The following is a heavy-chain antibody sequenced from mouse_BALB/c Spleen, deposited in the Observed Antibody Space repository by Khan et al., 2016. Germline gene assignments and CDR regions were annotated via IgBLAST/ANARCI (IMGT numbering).Heavy chain of an antibody. CDR1: GFTFSNYA. Sequence: EVELVESGGDLVKPGGSLNLSCAASGFTFSNYAMSWVRQTPDKRLEWVATISSGGSYTYSPDSVKGRFTISRDNAKNTLYLQMSSLKSEDTAIYYWARQLDCSSTDYAMDYWGQGTSLTVSS. CDR3: ARQLDCSSTDYAMDY. CDR2: ISSGGSYT. D-gene: IGHD1-1*01. V-gene: IGHV5-6*01. J-gene: IGHJ4*01.